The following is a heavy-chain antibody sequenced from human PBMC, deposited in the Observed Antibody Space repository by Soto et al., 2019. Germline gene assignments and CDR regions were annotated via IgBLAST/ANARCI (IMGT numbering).Heavy chain of an antibody. D-gene: IGHD6-19*01. V-gene: IGHV3-23*01. CDR2: ISGSGANT. CDR1: GFAFSTLA. Sequence: EVRLLESGGALVQPGGSLRLSCTASGFAFSTLAMSWVRQAPGKGLEWVSAISGSGANTYYADSVKGRLTISRDNSKSTVYLQMTSLRAEDTALYYCSKGIAESGTLAQDYWGQGTLVTVSS. J-gene: IGHJ4*02. CDR3: SKGIAESGTLAQDY.